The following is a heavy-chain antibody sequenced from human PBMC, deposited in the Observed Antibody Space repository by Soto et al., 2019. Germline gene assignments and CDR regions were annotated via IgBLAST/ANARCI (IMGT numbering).Heavy chain of an antibody. CDR2: IYYSGST. V-gene: IGHV4-30-4*01. J-gene: IGHJ2*01. CDR3: ARVRYCSSTSCYVYFDL. CDR1: GGSISSGDYY. Sequence: QVQLQESGPGLVKPSQTLSLTCTVSGGSISSGDYYWSWIRQPPGTGLEWIGYIYYSGSTYYNPSLKSRFTISVYTSKNQYSLKLSSVTAADTAVYYCARVRYCSSTSCYVYFDLWGRGTLVTVSS. D-gene: IGHD2-2*01.